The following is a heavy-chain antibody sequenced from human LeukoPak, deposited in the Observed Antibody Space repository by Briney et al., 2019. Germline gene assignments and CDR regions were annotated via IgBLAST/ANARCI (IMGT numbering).Heavy chain of an antibody. D-gene: IGHD5-24*01. J-gene: IGHJ4*02. CDR2: ISDEGSHT. V-gene: IGHV3-74*01. CDR3: ARITGGCNLMDY. Sequence: GGSLRLSCAASGFTFSRYWMHWVRQAPGKGLVWVSRISDEGSHTFYADSVKGRFAMSRDNARNTLYLQMNSLRVEDTAVYYCARITGGCNLMDYWGQGTLVTVSS. CDR1: GFTFSRYW.